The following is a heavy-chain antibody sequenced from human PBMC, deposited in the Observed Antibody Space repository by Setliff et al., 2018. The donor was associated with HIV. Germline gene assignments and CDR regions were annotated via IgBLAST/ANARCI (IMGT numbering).Heavy chain of an antibody. J-gene: IGHJ4*02. CDR2: ISRSNSYI. CDR1: RLTFSSDD. V-gene: IGHV3-21*01. Sequence: PGGSLRLSCAGSRLTFSSDDMNWVRQAPGKGLEWVSSISRSNSYIYYADSVKGRFTISRDNAKNTLDLQMNSLRAEDTAVYFCARSPYGDYGLDYWGQGTLVTVSS. D-gene: IGHD4-17*01. CDR3: ARSPYGDYGLDY.